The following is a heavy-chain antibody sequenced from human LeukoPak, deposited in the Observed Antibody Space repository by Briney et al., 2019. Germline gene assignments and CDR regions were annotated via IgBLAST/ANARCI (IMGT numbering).Heavy chain of an antibody. CDR3: ARVMSYFDY. Sequence: GRSVRLSCAASGFTFSSYAMHWVRQAPGKGLEWVAVISYDGSNKYYADSVKGRFTISRDNSKNTLYLQMNSLRAEDTAVYYCARVMSYFDYWGQGILVTVSS. CDR1: GFTFSSYA. V-gene: IGHV3-30-3*01. J-gene: IGHJ4*02. CDR2: ISYDGSNK.